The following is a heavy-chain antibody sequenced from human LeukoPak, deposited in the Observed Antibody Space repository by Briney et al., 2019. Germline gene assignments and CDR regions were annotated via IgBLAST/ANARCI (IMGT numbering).Heavy chain of an antibody. J-gene: IGHJ4*02. CDR3: ARDRGYCSSTSCYTLDY. CDR1: GGTFSSYA. Sequence: SVKVSCKASGGTFSSYAISWVRQAPGQGLEWMGGIIPIFGTANYAQKFQGRVTITADESTSTAYMELSSLRSEDTAVYYCARDRGYCSSTSCYTLDYWGQGTLVTVSS. D-gene: IGHD2-2*02. V-gene: IGHV1-69*13. CDR2: IIPIFGTA.